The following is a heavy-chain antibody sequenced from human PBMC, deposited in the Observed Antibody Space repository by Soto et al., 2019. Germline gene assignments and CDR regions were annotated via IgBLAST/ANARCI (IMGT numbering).Heavy chain of an antibody. CDR2: INSDGSST. J-gene: IGHJ2*01. V-gene: IGHV3-74*01. Sequence: EVQLVESGGGLVQPGGSLRLSCAASGFTFSSYWMHWVRQAPGKGLVWVSRINSDGSSTSYADSVKGRFTISRDNAKNTLYLQMNSLRAEDTAVYYCAQEMATIWYFDLWGRGTLVTVSS. D-gene: IGHD5-12*01. CDR1: GFTFSSYW. CDR3: AQEMATIWYFDL.